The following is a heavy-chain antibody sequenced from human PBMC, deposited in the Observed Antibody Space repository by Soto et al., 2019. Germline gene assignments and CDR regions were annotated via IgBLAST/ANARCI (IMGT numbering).Heavy chain of an antibody. Sequence: QVTLKEAGPVLVKPTETLTLTCTVSGFSLSNARMGVSWIRQPPGKALEWLAHIFSNDEKSYSTSLKSRLTISKDTSKSQVVLTMTNMDPVDTATYYCARWDVLLWFGELLSSYGMDVWGQGTTVTVSS. V-gene: IGHV2-26*01. CDR3: ARWDVLLWFGELLSSYGMDV. CDR2: IFSNDEK. CDR1: GFSLSNARMG. D-gene: IGHD3-10*01. J-gene: IGHJ6*02.